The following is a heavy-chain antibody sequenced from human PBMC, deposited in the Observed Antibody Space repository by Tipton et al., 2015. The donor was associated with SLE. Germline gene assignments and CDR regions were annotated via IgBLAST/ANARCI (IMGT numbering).Heavy chain of an antibody. CDR1: GDSIRSHGYY. Sequence: TLSLTCTVSGDSIRSHGYYWSRIRQPPGKGLEWIGYIFSSGSTSYSPSLTTRVTMSLETSENQFSLKLTSVTAADTAVYYCAREFLNPVTTVHYYFDLWGRGTLVTVSS. D-gene: IGHD4-11*01. CDR2: IFSSGST. J-gene: IGHJ2*01. V-gene: IGHV4-31*03. CDR3: AREFLNPVTTVHYYFDL.